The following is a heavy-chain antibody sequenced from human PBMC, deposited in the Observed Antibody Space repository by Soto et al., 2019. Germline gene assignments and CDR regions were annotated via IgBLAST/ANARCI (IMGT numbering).Heavy chain of an antibody. D-gene: IGHD3-16*01. J-gene: IGHJ4*02. Sequence: QVQLQESGPGLVKPSGTLSLTCHVSGSSMRDYYWSWIRQSPGKGLEWFGYIYHTGTTNYNPSLKSRVTMSIDTSSNQFSLRVRSVTAADTAVYFCTRVPLDYTDGPDFWGQGTLVTVSS. V-gene: IGHV4-59*01. CDR2: IYHTGTT. CDR1: GSSMRDYY. CDR3: TRVPLDYTDGPDF.